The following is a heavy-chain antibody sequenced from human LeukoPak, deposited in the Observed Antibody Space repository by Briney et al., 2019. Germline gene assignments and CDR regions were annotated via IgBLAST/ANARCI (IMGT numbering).Heavy chain of an antibody. CDR2: ISSSSSYT. Sequence: GGSLRLSCAASGFTFSDYYMSWIRQAPGKGLEWVSYISSSSSYTNYADSVKGRFTISRDNAKNSLYLQMNSLRAEDTAVYYCARSYSGSFEFDPWGQGTLVTVSS. J-gene: IGHJ5*02. V-gene: IGHV3-11*03. D-gene: IGHD1-26*01. CDR3: ARSYSGSFEFDP. CDR1: GFTFSDYY.